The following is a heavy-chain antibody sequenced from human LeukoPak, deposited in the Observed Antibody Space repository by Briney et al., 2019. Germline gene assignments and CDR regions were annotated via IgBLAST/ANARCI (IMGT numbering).Heavy chain of an antibody. Sequence: SVRVSCKAAGGIFSSYVISWVRQAPGQWLEWMGRIIPIFGTANYAQKFQGRVTMTADESTSTAYMELSSLRSEDTAVYYCARNLDSSGYYTLADYWGQGTLVTVSS. CDR2: IIPIFGTA. V-gene: IGHV1-69*13. J-gene: IGHJ4*02. CDR3: ARNLDSSGYYTLADY. CDR1: GGIFSSYV. D-gene: IGHD3-22*01.